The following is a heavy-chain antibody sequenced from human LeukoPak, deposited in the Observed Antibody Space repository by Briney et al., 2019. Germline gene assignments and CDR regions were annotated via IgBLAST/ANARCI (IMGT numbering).Heavy chain of an antibody. V-gene: IGHV4-39*07. CDR2: IYYSGST. D-gene: IGHD6-13*01. Sequence: SETLSLTCTVSGDSISSSSYYWGWLRQPPGKGLEWIGTIYYSGSTYYNPSLKSRVTISVDTSKNQFSLKLSSVTAADTAVYYCARMISSSPIDYWGQGALVTVSS. J-gene: IGHJ4*02. CDR3: ARMISSSPIDY. CDR1: GDSISSSSYY.